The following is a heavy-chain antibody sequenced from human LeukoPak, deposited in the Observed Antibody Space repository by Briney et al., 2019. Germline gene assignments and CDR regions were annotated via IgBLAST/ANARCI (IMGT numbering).Heavy chain of an antibody. CDR3: AMPIVVVPAAIVSDAFDI. V-gene: IGHV1-2*02. CDR1: GYTLTGYY. D-gene: IGHD2-2*02. Sequence: GASVKVSCKASGYTLTGYYMHWVRQAPGQGLEWMGWINPNSGGTNYAQKFQGRVTMTRDTSISTAYMELSRLRSDDTAVYYCAMPIVVVPAAIVSDAFDIWGQGTMVTVSS. J-gene: IGHJ3*02. CDR2: INPNSGGT.